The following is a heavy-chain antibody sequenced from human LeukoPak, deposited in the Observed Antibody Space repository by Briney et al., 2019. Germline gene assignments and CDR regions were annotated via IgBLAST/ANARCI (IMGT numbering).Heavy chain of an antibody. D-gene: IGHD5-12*01. J-gene: IGHJ4*02. V-gene: IGHV3-7*01. CDR2: INQDGSEK. Sequence: GGSLRLSCAASGFTFSSYWMSWVRQAPGKGLEWVANINQDGSEKYYVDSVKGRFTISRDNAKNLQYLQMNSLRAEDTAVYYCARARGGYDFDYWGQGTLVTVSS. CDR1: GFTFSSYW. CDR3: ARARGGYDFDY.